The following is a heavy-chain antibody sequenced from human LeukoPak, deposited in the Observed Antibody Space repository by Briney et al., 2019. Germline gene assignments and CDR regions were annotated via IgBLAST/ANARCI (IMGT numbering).Heavy chain of an antibody. J-gene: IGHJ4*02. Sequence: GGSLRLSCAASGFTLSSYTMTWVRQAPGKGLEWVSSISSSSSYIYYADSVKGRFTISRDNAKNSLYLQMNSLRAEDTAVYYCAREVENTSGWYSHFDYWGQGTLVTVSS. CDR1: GFTLSSYT. CDR2: ISSSSSYI. V-gene: IGHV3-21*01. D-gene: IGHD6-19*01. CDR3: AREVENTSGWYSHFDY.